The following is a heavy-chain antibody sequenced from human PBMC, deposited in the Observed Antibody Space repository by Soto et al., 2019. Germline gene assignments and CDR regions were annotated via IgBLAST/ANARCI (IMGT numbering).Heavy chain of an antibody. V-gene: IGHV2-26*01. J-gene: IGHJ5*02. CDR3: ARIRERTMFGVVVSSWFDP. Sequence: QVTLKESGPVLVKPTETLTLTCNVSGFSLTSERMGVTWIRQSPGKALEWLTSIFSNDEKSYYTSLKSRLTISKDTSKSQVVLTMTNMDPVDTATYFCARIRERTMFGVVVSSWFDPWGQGTLVTVSS. D-gene: IGHD3-3*01. CDR2: IFSNDEK. CDR1: GFSLTSERMG.